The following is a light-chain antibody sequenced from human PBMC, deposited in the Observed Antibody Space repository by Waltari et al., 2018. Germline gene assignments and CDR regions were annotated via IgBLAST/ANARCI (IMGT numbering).Light chain of an antibody. Sequence: CCYQQRPGQSPVLVIYEDTKRPSGIPERFSGSNSGNTATLTISGTQAIDEADYYCQAWDSRTEVFGGGTKLTVL. V-gene: IGLV3-1*01. CDR2: EDT. J-gene: IGLJ2*01. CDR3: QAWDSRTEV.